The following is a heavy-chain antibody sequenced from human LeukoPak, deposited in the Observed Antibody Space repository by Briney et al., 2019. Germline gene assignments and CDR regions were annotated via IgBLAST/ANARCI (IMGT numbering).Heavy chain of an antibody. CDR3: ARLRGLYCSSTSCYPYYFDY. Sequence: GESLKISCQGSGYKFSNYWIGWVRQVPEKGLEWMGIIYPGDYDTRYSPSFQGQVTISADKSISTAYLQWSSLKASDTAMYYCARLRGLYCSSTSCYPYYFDYWGQGTLVTVSS. D-gene: IGHD2-2*01. CDR2: IYPGDYDT. V-gene: IGHV5-51*01. CDR1: GYKFSNYW. J-gene: IGHJ4*02.